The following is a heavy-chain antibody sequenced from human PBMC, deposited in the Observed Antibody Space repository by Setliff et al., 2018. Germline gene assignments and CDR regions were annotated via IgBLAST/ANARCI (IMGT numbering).Heavy chain of an antibody. CDR2: IWGDGVNK. V-gene: IGHV3-33*08. CDR3: ARTCSGSGCYAGLES. CDR1: GFTFSTYR. D-gene: IGHD2-15*01. J-gene: IGHJ4*02. Sequence: PGGSLRLSCAASGFTFSTYRMHWVRQAPGKGLEWVAVIWGDGVNKFHADSVKGRFTISRDNSKNTLYLQMNSLRPEDTAVYYCARTCSGSGCYAGLESWGQGTPVTVPQ.